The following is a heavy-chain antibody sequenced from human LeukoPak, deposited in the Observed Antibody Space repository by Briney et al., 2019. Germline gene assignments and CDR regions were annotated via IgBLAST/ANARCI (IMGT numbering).Heavy chain of an antibody. V-gene: IGHV3-30*18. Sequence: PGGSLRLSCAASGFTLTSYGVHWARQAPGKGLEWVAALLYDGVNKHYADSVKGRFTISRDNSKNTLYLQMDSLRAEDTAVYYCAKDRYSNYRFDYWGQGTLVTVSS. J-gene: IGHJ4*02. CDR2: LLYDGVNK. CDR3: AKDRYSNYRFDY. D-gene: IGHD4-11*01. CDR1: GFTLTSYG.